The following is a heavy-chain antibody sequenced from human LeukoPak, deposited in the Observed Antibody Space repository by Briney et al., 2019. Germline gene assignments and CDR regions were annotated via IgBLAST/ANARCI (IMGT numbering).Heavy chain of an antibody. D-gene: IGHD6-19*01. J-gene: IGHJ4*02. Sequence: GASVKVSCKASGYTFTSYDINWVRQATGQGLEWMGWMNPNSGNTNYAQKLQGRVTMTTDTSTSTAYMELRSLRSDDTAVYYCARGPPAVAGTPDFDYWGQGTLVTVSS. CDR1: GYTFTSYD. V-gene: IGHV1-8*01. CDR2: MNPNSGNT. CDR3: ARGPPAVAGTPDFDY.